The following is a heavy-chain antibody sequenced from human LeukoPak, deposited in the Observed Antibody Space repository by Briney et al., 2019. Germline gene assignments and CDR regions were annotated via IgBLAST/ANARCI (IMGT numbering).Heavy chain of an antibody. CDR3: AKGAAAGKYYFDY. CDR1: GLTFSSYG. D-gene: IGHD6-13*01. CDR2: IWYDGSNK. Sequence: GGSLRLSCAASGLTFSSYGMHWVRQAPGKGLEWVAVIWYDGSNKYYADSVKGRFTISRDNSKNTLYLQMNSLRAEDTAVYYCAKGAAAGKYYFDYWGQGTLVTVSS. V-gene: IGHV3-33*06. J-gene: IGHJ4*02.